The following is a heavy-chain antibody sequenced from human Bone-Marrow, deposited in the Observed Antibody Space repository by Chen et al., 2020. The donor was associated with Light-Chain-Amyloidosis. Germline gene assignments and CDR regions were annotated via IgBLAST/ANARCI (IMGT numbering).Heavy chain of an antibody. CDR1: GYTFPNYW. Sequence: EVQLEQSGPEVKKPGESLKISCKGSGYTFPNYWIGWVRQMPGKGLDWMGVIYPDDSDARYSPSFAGPVTISAAKSITTAYLQWRSRKASDTAMYYCAGRRDGYNFDYWGQGTLVTVSS. D-gene: IGHD5-12*01. CDR3: AGRRDGYNFDY. CDR2: IYPDDSDA. J-gene: IGHJ4*02. V-gene: IGHV5-51*01.